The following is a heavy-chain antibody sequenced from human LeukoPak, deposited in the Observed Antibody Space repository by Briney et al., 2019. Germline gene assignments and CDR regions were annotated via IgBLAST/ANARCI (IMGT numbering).Heavy chain of an antibody. V-gene: IGHV3-23*01. CDR2: ISGSGGDT. J-gene: IGHJ4*02. Sequence: GGSLRLSCAASGFTFRSYTIYWVRQAPGKGLEWVSGISGSGGDTYFADSVKDRFTISRDNSKNTVFLQMDRLRAEDTAVYYCAKTTAGYSSGRYPGWPVDYWGQGTLVTVSS. D-gene: IGHD6-19*01. CDR1: GFTFRSYT. CDR3: AKTTAGYSSGRYPGWPVDY.